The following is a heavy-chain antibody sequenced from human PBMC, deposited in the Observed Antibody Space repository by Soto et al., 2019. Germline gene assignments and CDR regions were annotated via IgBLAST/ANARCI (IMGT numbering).Heavy chain of an antibody. Sequence: GASVKVSCKASGGTFSSYAISWVRQAPGQGLEWMGGIIPIFGTANYAQKFQGRVTITADESASTAYMELSSPRSEDTAVYYCARDSGLGYNSFDPWGQGTLVTVSS. CDR1: GGTFSSYA. V-gene: IGHV1-69*13. J-gene: IGHJ5*02. CDR2: IIPIFGTA. CDR3: ARDSGLGYNSFDP.